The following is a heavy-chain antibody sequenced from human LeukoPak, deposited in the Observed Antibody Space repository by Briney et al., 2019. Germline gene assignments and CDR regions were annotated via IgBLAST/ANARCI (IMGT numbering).Heavy chain of an antibody. CDR1: GYIFTSYG. Sequence: ASVKVSCKASGYIFTSYGISWVRQAPGQGLEWMGWISAYNGNTNYAQKLQSRVTMTTDTSTSTAYMELRSLRSDDTAVFYCARDRWFGEFPFDYWGQGTLVTVSS. CDR2: ISAYNGNT. CDR3: ARDRWFGEFPFDY. D-gene: IGHD3-10*01. V-gene: IGHV1-18*01. J-gene: IGHJ4*02.